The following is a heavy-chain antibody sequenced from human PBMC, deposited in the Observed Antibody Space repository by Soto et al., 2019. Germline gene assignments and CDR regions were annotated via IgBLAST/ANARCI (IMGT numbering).Heavy chain of an antibody. CDR1: GFMFSSAW. Sequence: EVQVVESGGDLVEPGGSLRLSCVTSGFMFSSAWMSWVRQAPGKGLEWVARIKSTKDGGARDYAATVNGRFSISRDDSKSTVYLQMNSLRDEDTALYYCVEGWNDFWGQGTLVTVSS. CDR2: IKSTKDGGAR. D-gene: IGHD1-1*01. V-gene: IGHV3-15*01. J-gene: IGHJ4*02. CDR3: VEGWNDF.